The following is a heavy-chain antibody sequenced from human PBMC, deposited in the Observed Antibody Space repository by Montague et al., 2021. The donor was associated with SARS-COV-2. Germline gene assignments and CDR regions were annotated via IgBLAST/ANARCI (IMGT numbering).Heavy chain of an antibody. J-gene: IGHJ6*02. D-gene: IGHD3-16*01. V-gene: IGHV6-1*01. CDR1: GDSVSSDSAA. CDR3: ARDLRWRYGYGMDV. CDR2: TYYRSNWYN. Sequence: CAISGDSVSSDSAAWNWVRQSPSRDLEWLGRTYYRSNWYNDYAVSVKSRITIKSDTSKNQISLQLNSVTPEDTAVYYCARDLRWRYGYGMDVWGQGTTVTVSS.